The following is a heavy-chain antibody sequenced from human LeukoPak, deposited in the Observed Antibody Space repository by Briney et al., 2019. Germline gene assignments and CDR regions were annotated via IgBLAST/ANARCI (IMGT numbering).Heavy chain of an antibody. Sequence: GASVKVSCKASGGTFSSYAISWVRQAPGQGLEWMGGIIPIFGTANYAQKFQGRVTITTDESTSTAYMELSSLRSEDTAVYYCASTHTYCSSTSCGPNDYYYYYMDVWGKGTTVTVSS. V-gene: IGHV1-69*05. D-gene: IGHD2-2*01. CDR3: ASTHTYCSSTSCGPNDYYYYYMDV. CDR2: IIPIFGTA. CDR1: GGTFSSYA. J-gene: IGHJ6*03.